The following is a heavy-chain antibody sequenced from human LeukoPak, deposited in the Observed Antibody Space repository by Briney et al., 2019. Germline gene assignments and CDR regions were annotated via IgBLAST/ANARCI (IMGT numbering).Heavy chain of an antibody. CDR3: ARGYTNSAFDY. J-gene: IGHJ4*02. Sequence: SETLSLTCTVSDYSISSGYYWDRIRQPPGKRVEWIGSIHRSGSTYYNPSLKSRVTISVDTSKNQFSLKLRSVTAADTALYYCARGYTNSAFDYWGQGTLVTVSS. D-gene: IGHD2-2*02. CDR1: DYSISSGYY. CDR2: IHRSGST. V-gene: IGHV4-38-2*02.